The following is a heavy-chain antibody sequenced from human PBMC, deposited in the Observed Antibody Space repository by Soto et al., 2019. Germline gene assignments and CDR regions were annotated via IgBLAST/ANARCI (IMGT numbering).Heavy chain of an antibody. CDR3: AMVDVYVTPSPQDV. Sequence: QVQLVQSGAEVKNPGASVKVSCKASGYSFTRYGIGWARQAPGQGLEWMGWINAYNGNTNYAQNLQGRLPLTTDTSTTTAYMELRRLRSNDTAIYYCAMVDVYVTPSPQDVWGQGTTVTVSS. D-gene: IGHD3-16*01. CDR2: INAYNGNT. J-gene: IGHJ6*02. CDR1: GYSFTRYG. V-gene: IGHV1-18*01.